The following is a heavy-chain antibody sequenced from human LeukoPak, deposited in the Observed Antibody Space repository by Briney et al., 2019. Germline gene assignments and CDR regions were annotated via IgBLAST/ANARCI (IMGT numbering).Heavy chain of an antibody. CDR2: IGERGAT. CDR1: GITLSNYA. V-gene: IGHV3-23*01. CDR3: AKRGVVIRGLLIGLHTEAYYFDS. D-gene: IGHD3-10*01. J-gene: IGHJ4*02. Sequence: GGSLRLSCVVSGITLSNYAMTWVRQAPGKGLEWVSNIGERGATNYADSVKGRFTISRDNSINTLYLQMNSLRAEDTAVYFCAKRGVVIRGLLIGLHTEAYYFDSWGQGILVTVSS.